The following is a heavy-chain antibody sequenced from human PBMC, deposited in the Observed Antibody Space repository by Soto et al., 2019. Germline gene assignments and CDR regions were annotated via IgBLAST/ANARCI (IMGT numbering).Heavy chain of an antibody. CDR1: GGTFSSYA. Sequence: QVQLVQSGAEVKKPGSSVKVSCKASGGTFSSYALSWVRQAPGQGLEWMGGIIPIFGTANYAQKFQGRVTITADESTGPAYMELSRLRSEDTAVYYCARDPRYDFWSGYYRGGWFDPWGQGTLVTVSS. V-gene: IGHV1-69*01. D-gene: IGHD3-3*01. CDR2: IIPIFGTA. CDR3: ARDPRYDFWSGYYRGGWFDP. J-gene: IGHJ5*02.